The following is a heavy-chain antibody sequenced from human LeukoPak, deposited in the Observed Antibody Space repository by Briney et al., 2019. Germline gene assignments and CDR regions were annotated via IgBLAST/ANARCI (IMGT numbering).Heavy chain of an antibody. J-gene: IGHJ4*02. CDR2: IYSGGST. V-gene: IGHV3-53*01. Sequence: PGGSLRLSCAASGFTVSSNYMSWVRQAPGKGLEWVSVIYSGGSTYYADSVKGRFTISRDNSKNTLYLQMNSLRAEDTAVYYCATGHHDILTGYSMFYFDYWGQGTLVTVSS. D-gene: IGHD3-9*01. CDR3: ATGHHDILTGYSMFYFDY. CDR1: GFTVSSNY.